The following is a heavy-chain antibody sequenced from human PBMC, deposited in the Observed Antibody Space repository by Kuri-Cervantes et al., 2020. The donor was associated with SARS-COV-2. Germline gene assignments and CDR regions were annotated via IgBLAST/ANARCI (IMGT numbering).Heavy chain of an antibody. Sequence: GGSLRLSCAASGFTFSSYAMSWVRQAPGKGLEWVSAISGSGGSTYYADSVKGRFTISRDNSKNTLYLQMNSLRAEDTAVYYCASQQWLARYYYGMDVWGQGTTVTFSS. D-gene: IGHD6-19*01. CDR1: GFTFSSYA. V-gene: IGHV3-23*01. CDR2: ISGSGGST. J-gene: IGHJ6*02. CDR3: ASQQWLARYYYGMDV.